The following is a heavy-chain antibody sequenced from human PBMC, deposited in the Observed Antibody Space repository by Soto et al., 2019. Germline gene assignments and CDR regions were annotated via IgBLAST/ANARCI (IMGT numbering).Heavy chain of an antibody. V-gene: IGHV4-61*01. J-gene: IGHJ4*02. CDR3: ARSDGRY. CDR1: GGSVRSGSCY. CDR2: IYYSGST. Sequence: SETLSLTCPVSGGSVRSGSCYWSWIRQPPGKGLEWIGDIYYSGSTNYNPSLKSRVTISVDTSKNQFSLKLSSVTAADTAVYYCARSDGRYWGQGTLVTVSS.